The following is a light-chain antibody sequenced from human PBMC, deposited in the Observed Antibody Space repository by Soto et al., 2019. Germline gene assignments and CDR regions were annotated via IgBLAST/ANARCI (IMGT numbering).Light chain of an antibody. J-gene: IGKJ4*01. CDR3: QQYNNWPLT. Sequence: ETVMTQTPATLSVSPGDRATLSCRASQSISTNLAWYQQKPGQAPRLLIDDASTRATGIPARFSGSGSGTEFTLTISSLLSEDFAVYSCQQYNNWPLTVGGGTKVEIK. CDR1: QSISTN. V-gene: IGKV3D-15*01. CDR2: DAS.